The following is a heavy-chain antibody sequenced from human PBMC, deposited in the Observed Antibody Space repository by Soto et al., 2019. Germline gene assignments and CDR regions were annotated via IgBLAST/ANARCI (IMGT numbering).Heavy chain of an antibody. Sequence: PGESLKISCKGSGYSFTSYWIGWVRQMPGKGLEWMGIIYPGDSDTRYSPSFQGQVTISADKSISTAYLQWSSLKASDTAMYYCARHPALDDFWSGYYYYYGMDAWGQGTTVTVSS. CDR2: IYPGDSDT. V-gene: IGHV5-51*01. D-gene: IGHD3-3*01. CDR1: GYSFTSYW. CDR3: ARHPALDDFWSGYYYYYGMDA. J-gene: IGHJ6*02.